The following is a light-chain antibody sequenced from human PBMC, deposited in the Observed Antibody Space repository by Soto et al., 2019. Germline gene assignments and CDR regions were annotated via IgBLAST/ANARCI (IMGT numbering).Light chain of an antibody. CDR2: DVS. Sequence: IQMTQSPSTVSASVGDSVTITCRASQSITTWLAWYQQRPGKAPQLLIYDVSSLQSGVPSRFSGSGSGTEFTLTISSLQPDDFTTYYCQQLNRYPITFGQGTRLEI. V-gene: IGKV1-5*01. J-gene: IGKJ5*01. CDR3: QQLNRYPIT. CDR1: QSITTW.